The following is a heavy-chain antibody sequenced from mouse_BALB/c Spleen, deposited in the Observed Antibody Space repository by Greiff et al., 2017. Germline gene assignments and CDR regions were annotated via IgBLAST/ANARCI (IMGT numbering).Heavy chain of an antibody. CDR3: ARGGVYYGYDEGRAWFAY. CDR1: GFAFSSYD. J-gene: IGHJ3*01. CDR2: ISSGGGST. V-gene: IGHV5-12-1*01. Sequence: EVKLVESGGGLVKPGGSLKLSCAASGFAFSSYDMSWVRQTPEKRLEWVAYISSGGGSTYYPDTVKGRFTISRDNAKNTLYLQMSSLKSEDTAMYYCARGGVYYGYDEGRAWFAYWGQGTLVTVSA. D-gene: IGHD2-2*01.